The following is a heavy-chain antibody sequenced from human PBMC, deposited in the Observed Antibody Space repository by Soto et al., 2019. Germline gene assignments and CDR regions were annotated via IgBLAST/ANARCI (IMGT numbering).Heavy chain of an antibody. CDR3: ARGGTGPDRYYYGMDV. J-gene: IGHJ6*02. D-gene: IGHD1-1*01. CDR1: GGSFSGYY. CDR2: INHSGST. V-gene: IGHV4-34*01. Sequence: SETLSLTCAVYGGSFSGYYWSWIRQPPGKGLEWIGEINHSGSTNYNPSLKSRVTIPVDTSKNQFSLKLSSVTAADTAVYYCARGGTGPDRYYYGMDVWGQGTTVTVSS.